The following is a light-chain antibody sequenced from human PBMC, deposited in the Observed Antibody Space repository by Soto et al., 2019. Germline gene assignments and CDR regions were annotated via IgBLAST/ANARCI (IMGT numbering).Light chain of an antibody. V-gene: IGKV3-15*01. CDR1: QSVSSN. CDR2: GAS. J-gene: IGKJ2*01. Sequence: EIVMTQSPATLSVSPGEGATLSCRASQSVSSNLAWYQQKPGQAPRLLIFGASTRATGIPARFSGSGSGTDFTLTISSLQSEDFAVYYCQQYNNWPVYTFGQGTKLEIK. CDR3: QQYNNWPVYT.